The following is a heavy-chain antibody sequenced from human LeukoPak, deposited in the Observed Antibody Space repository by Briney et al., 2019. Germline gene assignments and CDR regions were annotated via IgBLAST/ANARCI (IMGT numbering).Heavy chain of an antibody. CDR3: ARDEMGPWRRHFDL. V-gene: IGHV4-4*07. D-gene: IGHD5-12*01. CDR2: IYTSGST. CDR1: GGSISSYY. J-gene: IGHJ2*01. Sequence: PSETLSLTCTVSGGSISSYYWSWVRQPAGKGLEWIGRIYTSGSTNYNPSLKSRVTMSVDTSKNQFSLKLSSVTAADTAVYYCARDEMGPWRRHFDLWGRGTLVTVSS.